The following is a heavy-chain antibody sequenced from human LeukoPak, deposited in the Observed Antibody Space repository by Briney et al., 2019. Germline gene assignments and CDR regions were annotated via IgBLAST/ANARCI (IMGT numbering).Heavy chain of an antibody. J-gene: IGHJ4*02. D-gene: IGHD6-19*01. CDR3: AKARGSSGWIDYYFDY. CDR1: GFIFSSYT. V-gene: IGHV3-30*18. Sequence: GGSLRLSRAASGFIFSSYTMHWVRQAPGKGLEWVAVISYDAYNKYYADSVKGRFTISRDNSKNTLYLEMNSLRAEDTAVYYCAKARGSSGWIDYYFDYWGQGTLVTVSS. CDR2: ISYDAYNK.